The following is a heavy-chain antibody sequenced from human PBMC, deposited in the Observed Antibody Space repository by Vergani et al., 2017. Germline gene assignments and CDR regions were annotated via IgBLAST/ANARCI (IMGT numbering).Heavy chain of an antibody. V-gene: IGHV4-59*01. CDR1: GGSISSYY. Sequence: QVQLQESGPGLVKPSETLSLTCTVSGGSISSYYWSWIRQPPGKGLELIGYIYYSGSTNYNPALKSRVTISVDTSKNQCSLKLSSVTAADTAVDYCAGTRDYYYYYGMDVWGQGTTVTVSS. CDR2: IYYSGST. CDR3: AGTRDYYYYYGMDV. J-gene: IGHJ6*02.